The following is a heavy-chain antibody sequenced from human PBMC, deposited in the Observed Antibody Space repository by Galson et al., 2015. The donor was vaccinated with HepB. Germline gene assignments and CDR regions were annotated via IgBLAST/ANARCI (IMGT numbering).Heavy chain of an antibody. CDR1: GFSFSEFY. Sequence: SLRLSCAASGFSFSEFYMTWIRQAPGKGLEWISYISGSGTTAYYADSVKGRFTVSRDNAKKSLYLQMNSLRAEDTAVYYCARAAGWVDPWGQGTLVIVSP. CDR2: ISGSGTTA. J-gene: IGHJ5*02. V-gene: IGHV3-11*01. CDR3: ARAAGWVDP.